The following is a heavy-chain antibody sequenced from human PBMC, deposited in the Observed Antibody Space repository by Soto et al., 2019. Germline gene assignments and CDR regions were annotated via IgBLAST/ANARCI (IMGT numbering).Heavy chain of an antibody. J-gene: IGHJ6*02. CDR1: GGTFSSYA. CDR3: ATHWTGVPRYYYGMDV. Sequence: QVQLVQSGAEVKKPASSVKVSCKASGGTFSSYAISWVRQAPGQGLEWMGGIIPSYGTADYAQKFQGRVTITADESTSTAYMELSSLRSEDTAVYYCATHWTGVPRYYYGMDVWGQGTTVTFSS. CDR2: IIPSYGTA. D-gene: IGHD2-8*02. V-gene: IGHV1-69*12.